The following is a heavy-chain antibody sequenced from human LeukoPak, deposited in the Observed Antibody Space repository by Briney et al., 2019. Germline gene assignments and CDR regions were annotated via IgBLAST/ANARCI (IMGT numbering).Heavy chain of an antibody. CDR1: GFPFSSYA. Sequence: PGGSLRLSYAASGFPFSSYAMRWVHQPPARGRGWVSAVSGSDGITYYADSVKGRFTLSRDNSNNTLYLQMNSLRAEDTAVYYCAKAKGYSSSWGDYCDYWGQGALVTVSS. CDR2: VSGSDGIT. V-gene: IGHV3-23*01. J-gene: IGHJ4*02. D-gene: IGHD6-13*01. CDR3: AKAKGYSSSWGDYCDY.